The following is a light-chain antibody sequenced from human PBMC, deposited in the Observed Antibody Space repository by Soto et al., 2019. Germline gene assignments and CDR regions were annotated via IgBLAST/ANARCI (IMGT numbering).Light chain of an antibody. Sequence: IVLAQSPATLSLSPGERATLSCRASQDVGHYLAWYQQRPGQAPRLLIYDASNRATGIPARFSGSGSGTDFNLTIISLEPEDFAVYYCQQRFSWRSFGPGTRVDFK. CDR2: DAS. V-gene: IGKV3D-11*01. J-gene: IGKJ3*01. CDR1: QDVGHY. CDR3: QQRFSWRS.